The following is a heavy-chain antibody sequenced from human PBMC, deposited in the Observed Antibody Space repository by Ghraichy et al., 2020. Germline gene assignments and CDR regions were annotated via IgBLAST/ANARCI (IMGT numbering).Heavy chain of an antibody. J-gene: IGHJ3*02. CDR1: GYTLTELS. D-gene: IGHD6-19*01. Sequence: ASVKVSCKVSGYTLTELSMHWVRQAPGKGLEWMGGFDPEDGETIYAQKFQGRVTMTEDTSTDTAYMELSSLRSEDTAVYYCATDSSGWSHGAFDIWGQGTMVTVSS. CDR2: FDPEDGET. V-gene: IGHV1-24*01. CDR3: ATDSSGWSHGAFDI.